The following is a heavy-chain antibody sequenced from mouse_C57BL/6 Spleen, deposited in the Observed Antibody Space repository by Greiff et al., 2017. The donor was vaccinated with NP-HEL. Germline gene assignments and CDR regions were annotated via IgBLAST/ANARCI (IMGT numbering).Heavy chain of an antibody. Sequence: EVQLQQSGAELVRPGASVKLSCTASGFNIKDDYMHWVKQRPEQGLEWIGWIDPENGDTEYASKFQGKATITADTSSNTAYLQLSSLTSEDTAGYYCTTKLGRDYAMDYWGQGTSVTVSS. CDR3: TTKLGRDYAMDY. CDR2: IDPENGDT. CDR1: GFNIKDDY. J-gene: IGHJ4*01. V-gene: IGHV14-4*01. D-gene: IGHD4-1*01.